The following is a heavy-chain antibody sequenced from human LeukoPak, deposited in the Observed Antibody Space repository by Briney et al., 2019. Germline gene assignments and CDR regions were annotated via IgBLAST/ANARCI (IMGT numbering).Heavy chain of an antibody. CDR3: AGLVGRYSSGLYYYYFDY. V-gene: IGHV4-59*12. Sequence: SETLSLTCTVSGGSISSYYWSWIRQPPGKGLEWIRYIYYTGSTNYNPSLKSRVTISVDTSKNQFFLNLSSVTAADTAVYYCAGLVGRYSSGLYYYYFDYWGQGTLVTVSS. CDR1: GGSISSYY. J-gene: IGHJ4*02. D-gene: IGHD3-22*01. CDR2: IYYTGST.